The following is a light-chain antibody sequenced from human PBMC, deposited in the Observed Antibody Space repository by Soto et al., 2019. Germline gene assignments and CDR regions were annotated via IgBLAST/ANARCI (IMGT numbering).Light chain of an antibody. CDR3: QQSYSTPRT. CDR2: AAS. V-gene: IGKV1-39*01. Sequence: DIQMTQSPYSLSASVGDRVTITCRASQSISRYLHWYQQKPGKAPKLLIYAASSMQSGVPSRFSGSGSGTDFTLTISSLQPEDFATYYCQQSYSTPRTFGQGTKVDIK. J-gene: IGKJ1*01. CDR1: QSISRY.